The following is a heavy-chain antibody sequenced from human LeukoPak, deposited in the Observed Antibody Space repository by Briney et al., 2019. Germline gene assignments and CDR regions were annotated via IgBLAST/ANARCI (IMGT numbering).Heavy chain of an antibody. CDR3: ARHQRYYDSSGYSYFDYFDY. J-gene: IGHJ4*02. V-gene: IGHV4-39*01. Sequence: PSETLSLICTVSGGSISSSSYYWGWIRQPPGKGLEWIGSIYYSGSTYYNPSLKSRGTISVDTSKNQFSLKLSSVTAADTAVYYCARHQRYYDSSGYSYFDYFDYWGQGTLVTVSS. D-gene: IGHD3-22*01. CDR2: IYYSGST. CDR1: GGSISSSSYY.